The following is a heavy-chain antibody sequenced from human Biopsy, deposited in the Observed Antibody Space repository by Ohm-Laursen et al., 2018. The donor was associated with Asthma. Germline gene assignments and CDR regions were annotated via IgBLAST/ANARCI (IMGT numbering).Heavy chain of an antibody. Sequence: SLRLSCSASGFTFRSYAMHWVRQAPGKGLEWVAVGGSYYDGGLKYYADSVNGRFTVARDDSKNTLYLQMNSLRPDDTAVYYCARDVMEWYLPAFDFWGQGTLVTVSS. CDR2: GGSYYDGGLK. CDR1: GFTFRSYA. J-gene: IGHJ4*02. CDR3: ARDVMEWYLPAFDF. D-gene: IGHD3-3*01. V-gene: IGHV3-30-3*01.